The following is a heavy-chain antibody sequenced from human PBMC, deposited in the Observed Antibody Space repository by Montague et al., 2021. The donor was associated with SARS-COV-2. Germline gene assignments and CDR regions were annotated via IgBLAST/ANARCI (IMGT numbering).Heavy chain of an antibody. Sequence: PALVKPTQTLTLTCTFSGFSLSTSGVGVGWTRQPPGKALEWLALIYWDDDKRYSPSLKSRLTITKDTSKNQVVLTMTNMDPVDTATYYCARRINRFGGPYFDYWGQGTLVTVSS. CDR2: IYWDDDK. D-gene: IGHD4-23*01. CDR3: ARRINRFGGPYFDY. J-gene: IGHJ4*02. CDR1: GFSLSTSGVG. V-gene: IGHV2-5*02.